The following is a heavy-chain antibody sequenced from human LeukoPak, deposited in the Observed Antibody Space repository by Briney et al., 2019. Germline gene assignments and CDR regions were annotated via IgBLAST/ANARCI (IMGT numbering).Heavy chain of an antibody. Sequence: SETLSLTCTVSGGSISSYYWSWIRQPAGKGLEWIGRIYTSGNTNYNPSLKSRITMSVDTSKNQFSLKLSSVTAADTAVYYCAQDRRSNYDSSGYYFDSWGQGTLVTVSS. CDR2: IYTSGNT. CDR3: AQDRRSNYDSSGYYFDS. V-gene: IGHV4-4*07. J-gene: IGHJ4*02. D-gene: IGHD3-22*01. CDR1: GGSISSYY.